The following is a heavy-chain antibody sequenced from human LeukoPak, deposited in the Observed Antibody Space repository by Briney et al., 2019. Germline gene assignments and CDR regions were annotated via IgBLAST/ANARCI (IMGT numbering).Heavy chain of an antibody. D-gene: IGHD3-16*01. J-gene: IGHJ4*02. V-gene: IGHV3-23*01. CDR3: AKDRRGGWITYFDD. CDR2: ISGGGSTT. Sequence: GGSLRLSCAASGFAFSTYTMNWVRQAPGKGLEWVSAISGGGSTTYYPDSVKGRFTISRDNPKNTLYLQMNSLRAEDTAVYYCAKDRRGGWITYFDDWGQGTLLTVSS. CDR1: GFAFSTYT.